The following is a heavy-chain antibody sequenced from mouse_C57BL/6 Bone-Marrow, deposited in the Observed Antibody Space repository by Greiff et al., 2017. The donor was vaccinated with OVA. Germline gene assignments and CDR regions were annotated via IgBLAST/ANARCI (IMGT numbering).Heavy chain of an antibody. V-gene: IGHV3-5*01. CDR1: GISITTGNYR. CDR2: IYYSGTI. J-gene: IGHJ1*03. D-gene: IGHD2-4*01. Sequence: EVKVVESGPGLVKPSQTVFLTCTVTGISITTGNYRWSWIRQFPGNKLEWIGYIYYSGTITYNPSLTSRTTITRDTPKNQFFLEMNSLTAEDTATYYCARDGDYYDYDRDWYFDVWGTGTTVTVSS. CDR3: ARDGDYYDYDRDWYFDV.